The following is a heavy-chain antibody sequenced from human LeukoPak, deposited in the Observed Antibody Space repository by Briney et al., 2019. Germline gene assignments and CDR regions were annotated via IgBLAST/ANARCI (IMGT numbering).Heavy chain of an antibody. CDR1: GGSISSSNW. J-gene: IGHJ4*02. CDR3: ARHLGPRIVATIKAGRSFDY. Sequence: PSETLSLTCAVSGGSISSSNWWSWVRQPPGKGLEWIEEINHSGSTNYNPSLKSRVTISVDTSKIQFSLKLSSVTAADTAVYYCARHLGPRIVATIKAGRSFDYWGQGTLVTVSS. D-gene: IGHD5-12*01. CDR2: INHSGST. V-gene: IGHV4-4*02.